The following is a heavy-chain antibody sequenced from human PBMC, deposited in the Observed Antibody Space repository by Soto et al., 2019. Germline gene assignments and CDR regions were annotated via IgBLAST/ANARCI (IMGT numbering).Heavy chain of an antibody. Sequence: SETLSLTCAVYGGSFSGYYWTWIRQPPGTGLEWIGEINHSGSTNYNPSLKSRDTISVDTSKNQFSLKLTSVTAADTAVYFCVRRGRTSNGDWFDLWGQGILVTVSS. D-gene: IGHD3-3*02. CDR2: INHSGST. V-gene: IGHV4-34*01. J-gene: IGHJ5*02. CDR1: GGSFSGYY. CDR3: VRRGRTSNGDWFDL.